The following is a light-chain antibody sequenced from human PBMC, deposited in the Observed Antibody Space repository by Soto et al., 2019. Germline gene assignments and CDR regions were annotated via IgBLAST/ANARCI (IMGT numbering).Light chain of an antibody. J-gene: IGKJ4*01. V-gene: IGKV3-20*01. Sequence: EIVLTQSPGTLSLSPGERATLSCRASQSVSSSYLAWYQQKPGHAPRLLIYGASSRATGLPDRFSGSGSGTDITLTISRLEPEDYEVYYCQQYGSSPAVTFGGGTKVEIK. CDR3: QQYGSSPAVT. CDR2: GAS. CDR1: QSVSSSY.